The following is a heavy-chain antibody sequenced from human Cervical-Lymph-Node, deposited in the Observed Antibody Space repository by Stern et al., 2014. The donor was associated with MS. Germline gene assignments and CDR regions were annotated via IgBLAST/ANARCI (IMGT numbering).Heavy chain of an antibody. Sequence: EVHLVESGGGLVKPGGSLRLSCAGSGFAFNNAWINWVRQAPGKGLEWVGRIKSKTGGETTDYAAPVKGRFTISRDDSKHILYLQMNSLKTEDSAIYYCTTDLVYADYWGQGTLVIVSS. CDR3: TTDLVYADY. CDR2: IKSKTGGETT. J-gene: IGHJ4*02. V-gene: IGHV3-15*01. CDR1: GFAFNNAW. D-gene: IGHD1-14*01.